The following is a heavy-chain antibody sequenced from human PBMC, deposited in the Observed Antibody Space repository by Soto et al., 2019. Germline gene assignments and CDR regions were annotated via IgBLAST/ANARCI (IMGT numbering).Heavy chain of an antibody. CDR3: VRRHVSATGIDWFDP. CDR1: GYTFTSYG. V-gene: IGHV1-3*01. J-gene: IGHJ5*02. CDR2: INAANGDT. D-gene: IGHD6-13*01. Sequence: ASVKVSCKASGYTFTSYGIHWVRQDTGQRLEWMGWINAANGDTKYSSKFQGRVTITRDTSASTAYMELSSLRSEDTAVYYCVRRHVSATGIDWFDPWGQGTLVTVSS.